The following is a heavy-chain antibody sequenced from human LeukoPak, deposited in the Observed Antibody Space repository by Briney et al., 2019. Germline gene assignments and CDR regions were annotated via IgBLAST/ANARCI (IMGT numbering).Heavy chain of an antibody. CDR1: GGSFSGYY. CDR3: ARGKTGGGSIGYYYMDV. V-gene: IGHV4-34*01. CDR2: INHSGST. Sequence: SETLSLTCAVYGGSFSGYYWSWIRQPPGKGLEWIGEINHSGSTNYNPSLKSRVTISVDTSENQFSLKLSSVTAADTAVYYCARGKTGGGSIGYYYMDVWGKGTTVTVSS. J-gene: IGHJ6*03. D-gene: IGHD1-26*01.